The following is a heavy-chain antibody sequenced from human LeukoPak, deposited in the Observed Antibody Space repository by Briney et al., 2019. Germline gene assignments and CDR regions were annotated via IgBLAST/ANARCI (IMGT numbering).Heavy chain of an antibody. D-gene: IGHD2/OR15-2a*01. V-gene: IGHV1-58*01. J-gene: IGHJ4*02. CDR2: IVVGSGHT. Sequence: RRASVKVSCKASQFTFSNSAFQWVRQARGQRLEWMGWIVVGSGHTNYAQRFQERVIITRDMSTKTVYMKLSSLKSEDTAVYYCAADDQQLILWGQGTLVAVSS. CDR3: AADDQQLIL. CDR1: QFTFSNSA.